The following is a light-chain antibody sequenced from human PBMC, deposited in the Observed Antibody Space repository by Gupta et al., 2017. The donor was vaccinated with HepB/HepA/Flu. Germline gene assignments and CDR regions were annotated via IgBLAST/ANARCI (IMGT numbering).Light chain of an antibody. CDR3: QQSYTNPT. V-gene: IGKV1-39*01. J-gene: IGKJ4*01. CDR2: AAA. Sequence: IQIFQSPCSLPASLGDRVTINCRASESVDKYVSGYRQKPGKAPNLLIYAAATLQSGVPSRISGRRSGAEFTLTSTSLQPEDVATYYWQQSYTNPTFGGGTKVEIK. CDR1: ESVDKY.